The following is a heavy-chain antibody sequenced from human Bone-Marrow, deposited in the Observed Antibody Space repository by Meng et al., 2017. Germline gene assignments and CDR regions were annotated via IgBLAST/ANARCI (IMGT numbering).Heavy chain of an antibody. J-gene: IGHJ6*02. CDR2: INTNPGNP. V-gene: IGHV7-4-1*02. CDR3: ARDIVKLFGGYGFYYYYGMDV. Sequence: ASVKVSCKASGYTFTSYAMNWVRQAPGQGLEWMGWINTNPGNPTYAQGFTGRFVFSLDTSVSTAYLQISSLKAEDTAVYYCARDIVKLFGGYGFYYYYGMDVWGQGTTVTVSS. CDR1: GYTFTSYA. D-gene: IGHD3-16*02.